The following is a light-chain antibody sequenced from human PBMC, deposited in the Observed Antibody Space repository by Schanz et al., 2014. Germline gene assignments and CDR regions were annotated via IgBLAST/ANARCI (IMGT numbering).Light chain of an antibody. V-gene: IGKV3D-20*02. J-gene: IGKJ5*01. CDR2: GVS. CDR1: QSVSSTY. Sequence: EIVMTQSPATLSVSPGERATLSCRASQSVSSTYLAWYQQKPGQAPRFLMYGVSTRATGIPARFSGSGSGTDFTLTISSLEPEDFAVYYCQQRSNLIAFGQGTRLEIK. CDR3: QQRSNLIA.